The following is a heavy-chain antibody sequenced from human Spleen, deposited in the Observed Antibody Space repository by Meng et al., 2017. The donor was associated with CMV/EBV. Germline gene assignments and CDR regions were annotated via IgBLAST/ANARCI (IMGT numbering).Heavy chain of an antibody. Sequence: GESLKISCAASGFTFSSYSMNWVRQAPGKGLEWVANIKQDGSEKYYVDSVKGRFTISRDNAKNSLYLQMNSLRAEDTAVYYCARSGLVIVGATGGDYWGQGTLVTVSS. CDR2: IKQDGSEK. J-gene: IGHJ4*02. D-gene: IGHD1-26*01. CDR1: GFTFSSYS. CDR3: ARSGLVIVGATGGDY. V-gene: IGHV3-7*01.